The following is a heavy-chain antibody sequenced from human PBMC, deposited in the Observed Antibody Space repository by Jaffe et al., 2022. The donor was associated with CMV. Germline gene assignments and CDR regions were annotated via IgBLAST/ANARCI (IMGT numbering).Heavy chain of an antibody. Sequence: EVQLLESGGGLVQPGGSLRLSCAASGFTFSSYAMSWVRQAPGKGLEWVSAISGSGGSTYYADSVKGRFTISRDNSKNTLYLQMNSLRAEDTAVYYCAKSDSSGWYTLFGGYYGMDVWGQGTTVTVSS. D-gene: IGHD6-19*01. J-gene: IGHJ6*02. CDR2: ISGSGGST. CDR1: GFTFSSYA. CDR3: AKSDSSGWYTLFGGYYGMDV. V-gene: IGHV3-23*01.